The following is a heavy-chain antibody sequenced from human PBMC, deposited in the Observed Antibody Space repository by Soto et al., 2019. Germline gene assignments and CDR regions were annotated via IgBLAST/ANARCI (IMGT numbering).Heavy chain of an antibody. D-gene: IGHD3-22*01. CDR3: STEGPVHYYESSGPYEAFDI. Sequence: EVQLVESGGGLVKPGGSLRLSCAASGFTFSNAWMNWVRQAPGKGLEWVGRIKSKTDGGTTDYAAPVKGRFTISRDDSKNTLYLQMNSLKTDYTAVYYGSTEGPVHYYESSGPYEAFDIWGQGTMVTVSS. CDR1: GFTFSNAW. J-gene: IGHJ3*02. CDR2: IKSKTDGGTT. V-gene: IGHV3-15*07.